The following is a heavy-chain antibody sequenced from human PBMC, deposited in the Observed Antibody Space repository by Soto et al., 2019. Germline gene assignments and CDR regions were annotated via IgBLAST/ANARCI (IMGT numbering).Heavy chain of an antibody. CDR3: ARDRGSGSRYFDY. Sequence: ASVKVSCKASGYSFTDYHIHWVRQAPGQGLEWLGRINPKSGGTSTAQKFQGWVTMTRDTSISTAYMELSRLRSDDTAVYYCARDRGSGSRYFDYWGRGTLVTVSS. CDR2: INPKSGGT. CDR1: GYSFTDYH. D-gene: IGHD6-19*01. V-gene: IGHV1-2*04. J-gene: IGHJ4*02.